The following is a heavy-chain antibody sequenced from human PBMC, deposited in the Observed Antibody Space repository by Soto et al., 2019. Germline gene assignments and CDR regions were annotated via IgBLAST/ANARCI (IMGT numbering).Heavy chain of an antibody. D-gene: IGHD3-10*01. CDR2: IIPIFGTA. V-gene: IGHV1-69*06. J-gene: IGHJ6*02. CDR3: ARALLSMVRGIYYYYYYGMDV. Sequence: QVQLVQSGAEVKKPGSSVKVSCKASGGTFSSYAISWVRQAPGQGLEWMGGIIPIFGTANYAQKFQGRVTITADKSTNTAYLELSSLRSEDTAVYYCARALLSMVRGIYYYYYYGMDVWGQGTTVTVSS. CDR1: GGTFSSYA.